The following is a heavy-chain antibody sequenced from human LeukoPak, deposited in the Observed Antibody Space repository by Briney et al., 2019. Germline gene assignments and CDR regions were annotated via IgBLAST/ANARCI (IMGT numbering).Heavy chain of an antibody. CDR1: VYTFTTYD. D-gene: IGHD3-10*01. Sequence: SVKVSCKASVYTFTTYDINWVRQATGQGLEWMGWMNPNSGNTGYAQKFQGRVTMTRNTSMSTAYMELNSLRSEDTAVYYCARANYYGSGKKDLDYWGQGTLVTVSS. J-gene: IGHJ4*02. CDR2: MNPNSGNT. V-gene: IGHV1-8*01. CDR3: ARANYYGSGKKDLDY.